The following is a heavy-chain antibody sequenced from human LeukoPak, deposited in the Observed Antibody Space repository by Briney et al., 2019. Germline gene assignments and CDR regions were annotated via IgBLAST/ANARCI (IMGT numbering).Heavy chain of an antibody. J-gene: IGHJ4*02. CDR2: IYSGGSS. D-gene: IGHD6-13*01. V-gene: IGHV3-66*01. Sequence: GGSLRLSCAASGFTVSSNYMSWVHQAPGKXLEWVSVIYSGGSSYHADSVKGRFTISRDNSKNTLYLQMNSLRAEDTAVYYCARGPDSSNWYEPVDYWGQGTLVTVSS. CDR1: GFTVSSNY. CDR3: ARGPDSSNWYEPVDY.